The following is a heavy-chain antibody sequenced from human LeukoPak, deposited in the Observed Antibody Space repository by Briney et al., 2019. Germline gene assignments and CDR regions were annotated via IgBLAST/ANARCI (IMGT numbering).Heavy chain of an antibody. Sequence: GSLRLSCAASGFSFRSWMSWVRRAPGKGLEWVSSISSSSSYIYYADSVKGRFTISRDNAKNSLYLQMNSLRAEDTAVYYCARDWDAFDIWGQGTMVTVSS. CDR1: GFSFRSW. J-gene: IGHJ3*02. CDR3: ARDWDAFDI. CDR2: ISSSSSYI. V-gene: IGHV3-21*01.